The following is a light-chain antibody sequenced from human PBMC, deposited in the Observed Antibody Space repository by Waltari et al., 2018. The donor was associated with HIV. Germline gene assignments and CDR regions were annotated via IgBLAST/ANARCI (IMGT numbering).Light chain of an antibody. CDR1: QDLDKW. J-gene: IGKJ2*01. CDR2: MTS. V-gene: IGKV1-5*03. Sequence: IQMTQSPSNLSASVGDTVILTCRASQDLDKWLAWYHQKPGSAPKLLISMTSVLESGVPSRFRGSGSGTTFTLTITGLQPDDIGTYFCQQYSTHYAFGQGTRVE. CDR3: QQYSTHYA.